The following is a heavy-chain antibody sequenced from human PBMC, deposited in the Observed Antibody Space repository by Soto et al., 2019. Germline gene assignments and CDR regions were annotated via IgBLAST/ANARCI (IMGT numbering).Heavy chain of an antibody. Sequence: ASVKVSCKASGYTFTGYYMHWVRQAPGQGLEWMGWINPNSGGTNYAQKFQGWVTMTRDTSISTAYMELSRLRSDDTAVYYCARDFSRGYSYGYFDLWGRGPLVTVSS. J-gene: IGHJ2*01. CDR2: INPNSGGT. D-gene: IGHD5-18*01. CDR3: ARDFSRGYSYGYFDL. V-gene: IGHV1-2*04. CDR1: GYTFTGYY.